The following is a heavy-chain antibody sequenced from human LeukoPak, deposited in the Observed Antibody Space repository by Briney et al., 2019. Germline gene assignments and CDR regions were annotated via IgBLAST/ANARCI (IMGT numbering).Heavy chain of an antibody. CDR2: IYPGDSDT. CDR3: ARRLSAIRWYFDY. D-gene: IGHD5-18*01. V-gene: IGHV5-51*01. CDR1: GYSFTSYW. Sequence: GESLKISYKGSGYSFTSYWIGWVRQMPGKGLEWMGIIYPGDSDTRYSPSFQGQVTISADKSISTVYLQWSSLKASDTAMYYCARRLSAIRWYFDYWGQGTLVTVSS. J-gene: IGHJ4*02.